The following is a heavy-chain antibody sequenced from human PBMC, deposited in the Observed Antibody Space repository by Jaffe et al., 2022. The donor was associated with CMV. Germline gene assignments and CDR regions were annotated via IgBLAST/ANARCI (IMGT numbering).Heavy chain of an antibody. D-gene: IGHD3-10*01. Sequence: EGQLLESGGSLAQPGGSLRLSCAASGFTFSGYAMSWVRQAPGKGLEWVSLISVSGDRTYYADSVKGRFTISRDNSKDTVYLEMNRLRTDDTAVYFCARDRGKTDGGFFDSWGQGTLVTVSS. CDR3: ARDRGKTDGGFFDS. V-gene: IGHV3-23*01. CDR1: GFTFSGYA. CDR2: ISVSGDRT. J-gene: IGHJ4*02.